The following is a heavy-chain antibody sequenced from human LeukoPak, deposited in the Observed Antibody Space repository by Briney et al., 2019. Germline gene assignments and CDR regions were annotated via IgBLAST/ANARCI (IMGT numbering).Heavy chain of an antibody. CDR2: IIPIFGTA. Sequence: ASVKVSCKASGGTFSSYAISWVRQAPGQGLEWMGGIIPIFGTANYAQKFQGRVTITTDESTSTAYMELSSLRSEDTAVYYCARFPVDVVEGDDYWGQGTLVTVSS. V-gene: IGHV1-69*05. CDR1: GGTFSSYA. CDR3: ARFPVDVVEGDDY. J-gene: IGHJ4*02. D-gene: IGHD2-2*03.